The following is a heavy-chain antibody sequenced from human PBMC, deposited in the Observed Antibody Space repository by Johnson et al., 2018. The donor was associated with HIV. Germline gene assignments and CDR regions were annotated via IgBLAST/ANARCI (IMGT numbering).Heavy chain of an antibody. CDR3: ARVIRAFDI. D-gene: IGHD3-16*02. CDR1: GFTISSNY. CDR2: IYSGGST. J-gene: IGHJ3*02. V-gene: IGHV3-66*02. Sequence: VQLVESGGGLVQPGGSLRLSCAASGFTISSNYMSWVRQAPGKGLEWVSLIYSGGSTYYADSVKGRFTISRDNSKNTLYLQMNSLRAEDTAVYYCARVIRAFDICGQGTMVTVSS.